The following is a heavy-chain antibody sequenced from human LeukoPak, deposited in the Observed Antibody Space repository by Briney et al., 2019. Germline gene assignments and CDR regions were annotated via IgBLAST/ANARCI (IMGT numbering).Heavy chain of an antibody. Sequence: SGPALVKPTQTLTLTCTFSGFSLSTSGMRVSWIRQPPGKALEWLARIDWDDDKFYSTSLKTRLTISKDTSKNQVVLTMTNMDPVDTATYYCARMSTYDILTGHFDHWGQGTLVTVSS. V-gene: IGHV2-70*04. CDR2: IDWDDDK. CDR1: GFSLSTSGMR. D-gene: IGHD3-9*01. CDR3: ARMSTYDILTGHFDH. J-gene: IGHJ4*02.